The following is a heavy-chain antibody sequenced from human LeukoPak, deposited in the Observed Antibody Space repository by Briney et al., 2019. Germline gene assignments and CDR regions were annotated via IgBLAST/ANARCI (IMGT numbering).Heavy chain of an antibody. CDR1: GYTFTNSY. D-gene: IGHD3-3*01. Sequence: GASVKVSCKASGYTFTNSYMHWVRLAPGQGLEWMGIINLSGGSTNYAQRFKGRLTMTRDTSTSTVYMGLSSLRSEDTAVYYCARDLSGMGFWSGYYKIDPWGQGTLVTVSS. V-gene: IGHV1-46*01. CDR2: INLSGGST. J-gene: IGHJ5*02. CDR3: ARDLSGMGFWSGYYKIDP.